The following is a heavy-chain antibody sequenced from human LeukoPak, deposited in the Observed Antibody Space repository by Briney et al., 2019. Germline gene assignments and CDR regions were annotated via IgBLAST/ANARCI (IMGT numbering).Heavy chain of an antibody. CDR3: ARVRGYYDSTYHDAFDI. V-gene: IGHV4-30-2*01. D-gene: IGHD3-22*01. CDR2: IYHSGST. CDR1: GGSISSGGYS. J-gene: IGHJ3*02. Sequence: SETLSLTCAVSGGSISSGGYSWSWIRQPPGKGLEWIGYIYHSGSTYYNPSLKSRVTISVDRSKNQFSLKLSSVTAADTAVYYCARVRGYYDSTYHDAFDIRGQGTMVTVSS.